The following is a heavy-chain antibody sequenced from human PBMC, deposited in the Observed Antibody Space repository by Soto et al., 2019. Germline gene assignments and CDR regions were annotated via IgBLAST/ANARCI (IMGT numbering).Heavy chain of an antibody. D-gene: IGHD2-2*02. CDR3: ARPGIVVPAAIDIYYYYGMDV. J-gene: IGHJ6*02. CDR1: GYSFTSYW. CDR2: IYPGDSDT. V-gene: IGHV5-51*01. Sequence: GESLKISCKGSGYSFTSYWIGWVRQMPGKGLEWMGIIYPGDSDTRYSPSFQGQVTISADKSISTAYLQWSSLKASDTAMYHCARPGIVVPAAIDIYYYYGMDVWCQGTTVTVSS.